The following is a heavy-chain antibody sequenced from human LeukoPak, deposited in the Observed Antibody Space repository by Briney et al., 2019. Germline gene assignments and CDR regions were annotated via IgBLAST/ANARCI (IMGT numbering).Heavy chain of an antibody. CDR1: GYIFTGYY. V-gene: IGHV1-2*02. CDR3: ARVRVDSGTFTLYYFDS. J-gene: IGHJ4*02. Sequence: ASVKVSCKASGYIFTGYYIHWVRQAPGQGLEWMGWINPNNGDTNYAQKFQGRDTMTRDTSISTAYMDLTSLRSDDTAVYYCARVRVDSGTFTLYYFDSWGQGTLVTVSS. CDR2: INPNNGDT. D-gene: IGHD1-26*01.